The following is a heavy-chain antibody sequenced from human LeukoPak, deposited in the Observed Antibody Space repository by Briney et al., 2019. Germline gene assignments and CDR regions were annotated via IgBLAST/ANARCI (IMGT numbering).Heavy chain of an antibody. CDR3: ARRGVAATIDY. J-gene: IGHJ4*02. D-gene: IGHD6-19*01. Sequence: SETLSLTCTVSGGSISSSTYCWSWVRQPPGKGLEWIGSIYYSGSTYYNPSLKSRVTISVDTSKNQFSLKLSSVTAADTAVYYCARRGVAATIDYWGQGTLVTVSS. V-gene: IGHV4-39*01. CDR2: IYYSGST. CDR1: GGSISSSTYC.